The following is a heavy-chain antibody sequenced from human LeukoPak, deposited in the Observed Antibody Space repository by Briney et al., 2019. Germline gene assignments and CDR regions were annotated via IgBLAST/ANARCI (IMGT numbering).Heavy chain of an antibody. D-gene: IGHD6-19*01. J-gene: IGHJ6*02. Sequence: AAVKVSCKASAYTLTGYYMHWVRQAPGQGLEWMGWINPHSGGTNYAQKFQGRVTMNRDTPISTAYMELNRLRSDDTAVYYFARGRGWYYCMGMWGQGTTVTVSS. V-gene: IGHV1-2*02. CDR2: INPHSGGT. CDR1: AYTLTGYY. CDR3: ARGRGWYYCMGM.